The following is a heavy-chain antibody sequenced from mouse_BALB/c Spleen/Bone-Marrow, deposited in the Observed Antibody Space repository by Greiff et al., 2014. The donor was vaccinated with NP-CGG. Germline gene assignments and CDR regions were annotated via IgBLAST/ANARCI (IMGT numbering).Heavy chain of an antibody. CDR3: ARYDGYFDY. D-gene: IGHD2-3*01. Sequence: QVQLQQSGAELVRPGTSVKVSCKASGYAFTDYLMEWLKQRPGQGLEWIGVINPGSGSTNYNEKFKDKATLTADKSSSTAYMQLSSLTSHDSAVYFRARYDGYFDYWGQGTILTVSS. J-gene: IGHJ2*01. CDR1: GYAFTDYL. V-gene: IGHV1-54*01. CDR2: INPGSGST.